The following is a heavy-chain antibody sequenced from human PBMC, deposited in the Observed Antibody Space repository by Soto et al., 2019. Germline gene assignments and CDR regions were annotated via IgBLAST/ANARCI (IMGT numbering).Heavy chain of an antibody. Sequence: QAQLVQSGAEVKKPGASVKVSCKTSGYDFFKYNMHWVRQAPRQGLEWMGVINPNGGYTRHAQKFQGRVIMTRDTSSKIVYMELSGLTSEDTAMYYCTRADSDVVILPDVRPLFDLWGQGALVTVSS. CDR3: TRADSDVVILPDVRPLFDL. CDR1: GYDFFKYN. J-gene: IGHJ4*02. V-gene: IGHV1-46*01. D-gene: IGHD2-21*02. CDR2: INPNGGYT.